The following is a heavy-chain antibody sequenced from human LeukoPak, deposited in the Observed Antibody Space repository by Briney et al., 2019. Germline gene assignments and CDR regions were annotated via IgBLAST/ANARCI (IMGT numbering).Heavy chain of an antibody. J-gene: IGHJ6*03. CDR3: AKAGSETNYYYYMDV. D-gene: IGHD1-14*01. Sequence: GGSLRLSCAASGFTFSSYGMHWVRQAPDKGLEWVAFIRYDGSNKYYADSVKGRFTISRDNSKNTLYLQMNSLRAEDTAVYYCAKAGSETNYYYYMDVWGKGTTVTISS. CDR2: IRYDGSNK. V-gene: IGHV3-30*02. CDR1: GFTFSSYG.